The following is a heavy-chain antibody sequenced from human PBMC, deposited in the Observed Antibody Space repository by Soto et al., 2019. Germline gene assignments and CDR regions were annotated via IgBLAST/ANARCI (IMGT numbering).Heavy chain of an antibody. CDR1: GGSISSSSY. V-gene: IGHV4-39*01. CDR2: IYSIGST. Sequence: QLQLQESGPGLVKPSETLSLTCTVSGGSISSSSYWGWIRQPPGKGLEWIGSIYSIGSTYYNPSLQSRVTISVDKSTNQFSLKLSSVTAADTAVYYCRRSSRYSTDVWGQGTTVTVSS. J-gene: IGHJ6*02. D-gene: IGHD6-13*01. CDR3: RRSSRYSTDV.